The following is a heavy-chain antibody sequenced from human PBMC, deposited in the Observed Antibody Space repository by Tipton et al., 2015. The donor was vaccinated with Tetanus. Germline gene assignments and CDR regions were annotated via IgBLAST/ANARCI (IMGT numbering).Heavy chain of an antibody. CDR1: GYTFTSYY. CDR2: INPSGGST. V-gene: IGHV1-46*01. Sequence: QVQLVQSGAEVKKPGASVKVSCKASGYTFTSYYMHWVRQAPGQGLEWMGIINPSGGSTSYAQKFQGRVTMTRDTSTSTVDMVLRSLRCEDGAVYYGGGGVGLGFGELLEGGGAFDIWGQGTMVTVSS. J-gene: IGHJ3*02. D-gene: IGHD3-10*01. CDR3: GGGVGLGFGELLEGGGAFDI.